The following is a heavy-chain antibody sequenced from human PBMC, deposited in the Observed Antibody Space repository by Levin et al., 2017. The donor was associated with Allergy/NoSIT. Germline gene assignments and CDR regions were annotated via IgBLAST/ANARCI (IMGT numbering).Heavy chain of an antibody. V-gene: IGHV3-43D*03. J-gene: IGHJ4*02. CDR1: GFIFDDYA. CDR3: AKDKLSHAPSGIDY. D-gene: IGHD3-10*01. Sequence: GGSLRLSCAASGFIFDDYAMHWVRQAPGKGLEWVSLVSWDGGSAYYADSVKGRFTISRDNRKNSLYLQMHTLRAEDTALYYCAKDKLSHAPSGIDYWGQGTLVTVSS. CDR2: VSWDGGSA.